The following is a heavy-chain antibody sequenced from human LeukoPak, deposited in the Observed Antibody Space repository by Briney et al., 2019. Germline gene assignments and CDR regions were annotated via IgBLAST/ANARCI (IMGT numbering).Heavy chain of an antibody. CDR3: AKDRQGPAAGNIITIFGVVISGFDY. D-gene: IGHD3-3*01. Sequence: GGSLRLSCAASGFTFSSYGMHWVRQAPGKGLEWVAFIRYDGSSKYYADSVKGRFTISRDNSKNTLYLQMNSLRAEDTAVYYCAKDRQGPAAGNIITIFGVVISGFDYWGQGTLVTVSS. CDR1: GFTFSSYG. J-gene: IGHJ4*02. CDR2: IRYDGSSK. V-gene: IGHV3-30*02.